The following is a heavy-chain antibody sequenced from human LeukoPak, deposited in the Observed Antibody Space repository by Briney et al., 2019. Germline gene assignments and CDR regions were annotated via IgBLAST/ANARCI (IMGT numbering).Heavy chain of an antibody. V-gene: IGHV1-2*02. J-gene: IGHJ4*02. CDR1: GYTFTCYY. D-gene: IGHD6-13*01. CDR2: INPNSGGT. Sequence: ASVKVSCKASGYTFTCYYVHWVRQAPGQGLEWMGWINPNSGGTNYAQKFQGRVTMTRDTSISTAYMELSRLRSDDTAVYYCARVPSRPDPRSSSWYYDGYWGQGTLVTVSS. CDR3: ARVPSRPDPRSSSWYYDGY.